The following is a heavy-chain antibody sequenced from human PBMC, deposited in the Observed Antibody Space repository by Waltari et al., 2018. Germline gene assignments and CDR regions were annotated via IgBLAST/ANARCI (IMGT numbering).Heavy chain of an antibody. V-gene: IGHV3-33*01. D-gene: IGHD3-10*01. J-gene: IGHJ4*02. CDR2: IWYDGSNK. CDR1: GFTFSSYG. Sequence: QVQLVESGGGVVQPGRSLRLSCAASGFTFSSYGMHWVRQAPGKGLEWGAVIWYDGSNKYYADSGKGRFTISRDNSKNTLYLQMNSLRAEDTAVYYCARVRDYYGSGSPFDYWGQGTLVTVSS. CDR3: ARVRDYYGSGSPFDY.